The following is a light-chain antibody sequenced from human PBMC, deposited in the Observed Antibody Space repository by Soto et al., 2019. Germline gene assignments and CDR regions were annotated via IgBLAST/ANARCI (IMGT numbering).Light chain of an antibody. V-gene: IGLV1-44*01. CDR3: SAWADSIFGPV. CDR1: NSNLGSNP. CDR2: RDN. J-gene: IGLJ2*01. Sequence: QSVLTQPPSASGTPGQRVTISCSGGNSNLGSNPVNWYLHLPGTAPKLLIYRDNQRPSGVPDRFSGSKSGTSASLAISGLQSEYEADYFCSAWADSIFGPVFGGGTKLTVL.